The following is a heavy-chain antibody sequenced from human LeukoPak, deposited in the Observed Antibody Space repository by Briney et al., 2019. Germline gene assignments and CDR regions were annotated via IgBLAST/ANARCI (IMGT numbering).Heavy chain of an antibody. CDR2: IEQDGSEK. Sequence: GGSLRLSCAASGFTFSSYSMSWVRQAPGKGLEWVANIEQDGSEKYYVDSVKGRFTISRDNAKTSLFLQMNSLRAEETAAYYCAKARMYNRSSGGFDYWGQGTLVPVSS. V-gene: IGHV3-7*01. D-gene: IGHD1-14*01. CDR1: GFTFSSYS. J-gene: IGHJ4*02. CDR3: AKARMYNRSSGGFDY.